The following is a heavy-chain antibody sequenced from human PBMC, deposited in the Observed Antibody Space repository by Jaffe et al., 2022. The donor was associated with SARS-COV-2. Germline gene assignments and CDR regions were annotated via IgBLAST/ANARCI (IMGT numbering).Heavy chain of an antibody. CDR2: INPNSGGT. J-gene: IGHJ5*02. D-gene: IGHD2-15*01. CDR3: ARVSGGYCSGGSCYNWFDP. V-gene: IGHV1-2*02. CDR1: GYTFTGYY. Sequence: QVQLVQSGAEVKKPGASVKVSCKASGYTFTGYYMHWVRQAPGQGLEWMGWINPNSGGTNYAQKFQGRVTMTRDTSISTAYMELSRLRSDDTAVYYCARVSGGYCSGGSCYNWFDPWGQGTLVTVSS.